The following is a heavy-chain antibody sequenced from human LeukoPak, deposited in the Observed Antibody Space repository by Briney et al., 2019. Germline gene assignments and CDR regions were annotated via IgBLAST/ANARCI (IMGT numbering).Heavy chain of an antibody. Sequence: SGTLSLTCTVSGDSISSGGYYWSWIRQPPGKGLEWIGYIYHSGSTYYNPSLKSRVTISVDRSKNQFSLKLSSVTAADTAVYYCARGHDYGDFPFDYWGQGTLVTVSS. CDR1: GDSISSGGYY. CDR2: IYHSGST. CDR3: ARGHDYGDFPFDY. D-gene: IGHD4-17*01. V-gene: IGHV4-30-2*01. J-gene: IGHJ4*02.